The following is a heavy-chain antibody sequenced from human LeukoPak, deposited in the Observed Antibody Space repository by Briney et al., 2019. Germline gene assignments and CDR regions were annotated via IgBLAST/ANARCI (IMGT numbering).Heavy chain of an antibody. V-gene: IGHV3-23*01. CDR3: AKDYDLSVAGFFDF. CDR1: GFTFRSYA. D-gene: IGHD6-19*01. J-gene: IGHJ4*02. CDR2: ISGSGVST. Sequence: GGSLRLSCAASGFTFRSYAMSWARQVPGKGLEWVSAISGSGVSTYHADSVKGRATISRDNSKKTLFLQMNNVRADDTALYYCAKDYDLSVAGFFDFWGQGTLVTVSS.